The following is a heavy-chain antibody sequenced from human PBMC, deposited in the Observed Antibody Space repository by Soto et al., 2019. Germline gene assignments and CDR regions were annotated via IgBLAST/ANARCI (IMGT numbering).Heavy chain of an antibody. CDR2: INQDGSEK. V-gene: IGHV3-7*04. CDR3: SGGVGDAF. CDR1: ESTVRRDW. D-gene: IGHD1-26*01. Sequence: EVHLVESGGGLVQTGGSLRLSCTIYESTVRRDWMNWVRQAPGKGLEWVAHINQDGSEKYYADSVKGRFTISRDNANNLLSLQMNSLGAGDTAIYYCSGGVGDAFWGQGTLVPVSS. J-gene: IGHJ4*02.